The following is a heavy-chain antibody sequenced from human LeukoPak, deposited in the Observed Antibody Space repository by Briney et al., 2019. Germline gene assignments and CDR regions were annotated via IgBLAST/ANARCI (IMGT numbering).Heavy chain of an antibody. J-gene: IGHJ5*02. CDR3: ARDYYDSSGSSWFDP. CDR2: ISSGSSFM. Sequence: GGSLRLSCAASGFTFDDYSMNWVRQAPGKGLEWVSSISSGSSFMYYADSVKGRFTISRDNAKNSLYLQMNSLRAKDTALYYCARDYYDSSGSSWFDPWGQGTLVTVSS. D-gene: IGHD3-22*01. V-gene: IGHV3-21*01. CDR1: GFTFDDYS.